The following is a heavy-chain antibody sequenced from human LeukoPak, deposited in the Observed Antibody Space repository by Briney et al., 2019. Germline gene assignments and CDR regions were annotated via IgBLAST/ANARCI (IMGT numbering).Heavy chain of an antibody. Sequence: SETLSLTCTVSGGSNSSYYWSWIRQPPGKGLEWIGYIYYSGSTNYNPSLKSRVTISVDTSKNQFSLKLSSVTAADTAVYYCAREAREPDGDSSGYFDYWGQGTLVTVSS. CDR1: GGSNSSYY. CDR3: AREAREPDGDSSGYFDY. CDR2: IYYSGST. V-gene: IGHV4-59*01. D-gene: IGHD3-22*01. J-gene: IGHJ4*02.